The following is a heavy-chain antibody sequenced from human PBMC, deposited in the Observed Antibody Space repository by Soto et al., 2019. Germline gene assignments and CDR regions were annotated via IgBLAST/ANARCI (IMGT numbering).Heavy chain of an antibody. CDR3: ARDRSGSYFRSGMDV. V-gene: IGHV3-23*01. Sequence: GGSLRLSCEASGFTFNSYAMTWVRQAPGKGLEWVSAISGSGGSTYYADSVKGRFTISRDNSKNTLYMQMYSLRAEDTAVYYCARDRSGSYFRSGMDVWGQGTTVTVSS. CDR2: ISGSGGST. J-gene: IGHJ6*02. CDR1: GFTFNSYA. D-gene: IGHD1-26*01.